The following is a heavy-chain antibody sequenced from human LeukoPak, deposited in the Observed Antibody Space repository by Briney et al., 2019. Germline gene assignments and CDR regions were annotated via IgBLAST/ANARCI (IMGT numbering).Heavy chain of an antibody. V-gene: IGHV4-59*06. CDR2: IYYSGST. D-gene: IGHD2-2*01. CDR1: GGSIGNYY. CDR3: AREYCSGTSCSRFDP. J-gene: IGHJ5*02. Sequence: SETLSLTCTVSGGSIGNYYWSWIRQPPGKGLEWIGYIYYSGSTYYNPSLKSRVTISVDTSKNQFSLKLSSVTAADTAVYYCAREYCSGTSCSRFDPWGQGTLVTVSS.